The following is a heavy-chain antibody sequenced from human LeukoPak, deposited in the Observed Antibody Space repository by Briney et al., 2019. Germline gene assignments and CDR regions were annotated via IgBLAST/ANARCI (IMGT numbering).Heavy chain of an antibody. V-gene: IGHV3-23*01. Sequence: GGSLRLSCAASGFTFSSYALSWVRQAPGKGLEWVSAISGSAGSTYYADSVKGRFTISRDNSKNTMYLQMNSLRPEDTAVYYCARGTHCNSAICSWNYSYNMDVWGKGTTVTVSS. J-gene: IGHJ6*03. CDR1: GFTFSSYA. CDR3: ARGTHCNSAICSWNYSYNMDV. CDR2: ISGSAGST. D-gene: IGHD2-2*01.